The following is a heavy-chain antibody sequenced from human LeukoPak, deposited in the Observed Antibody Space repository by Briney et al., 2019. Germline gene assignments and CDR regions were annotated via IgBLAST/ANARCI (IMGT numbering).Heavy chain of an antibody. V-gene: IGHV1-2*02. CDR2: INPSSGGT. Sequence: ASVKVSCKASGYTFTGYYMHWVRQAPGQGLEWMGWINPSSGGTNYAQKFQGRVTMTRDTSISTAYMELSRLRSDDTAVYYCARYCSGGSCYSYYFDYWGQGTLVTVSS. CDR1: GYTFTGYY. J-gene: IGHJ4*02. D-gene: IGHD2-15*01. CDR3: ARYCSGGSCYSYYFDY.